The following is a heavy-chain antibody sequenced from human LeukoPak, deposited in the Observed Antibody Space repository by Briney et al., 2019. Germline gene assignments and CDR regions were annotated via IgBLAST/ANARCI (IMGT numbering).Heavy chain of an antibody. V-gene: IGHV1-18*01. Sequence: GASVKVSCKASGYTFTNYGISWVRQAPGQGLEWMGWISAYNGNTNYAQKLQGRVTMTTDTSTSTAYMELRSLRSDDTAFYYCARDFPPGYSSGWTSFDYWGQGTLVTVSS. CDR2: ISAYNGNT. D-gene: IGHD6-19*01. CDR1: GYTFTNYG. J-gene: IGHJ4*02. CDR3: ARDFPPGYSSGWTSFDY.